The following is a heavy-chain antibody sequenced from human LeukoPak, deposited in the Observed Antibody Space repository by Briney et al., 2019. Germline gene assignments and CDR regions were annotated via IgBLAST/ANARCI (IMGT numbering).Heavy chain of an antibody. CDR3: ARDLGIDWFDP. V-gene: IGHV4-30-4*01. J-gene: IGHJ5*02. CDR2: IYYSGST. CDR1: GGSISSGDYY. D-gene: IGHD7-27*01. Sequence: SETLSLTCTVSGGSISSGDYYWSWIRHPPGKGLEWIGYIYYSGSTYYNPSLKSRVTISVDTSKNQFSLKLSSVTAADTAVYYCARDLGIDWFDPWGQGTLVTVSS.